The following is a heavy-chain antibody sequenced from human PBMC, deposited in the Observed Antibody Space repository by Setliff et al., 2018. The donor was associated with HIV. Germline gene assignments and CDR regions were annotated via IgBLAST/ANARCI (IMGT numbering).Heavy chain of an antibody. J-gene: IGHJ4*02. Sequence: SETLSLTCAVYGVSFSGYYWSWIRQPPGKGLEWIGEINHRGITNYSPSLKSRVTISVDTSKNQFSLKLSSVTAADTAVYYCARGTGSYGSDYWGQGTLVTVSS. V-gene: IGHV4-34*01. D-gene: IGHD5-18*01. CDR1: GVSFSGYY. CDR3: ARGTGSYGSDY. CDR2: INHRGIT.